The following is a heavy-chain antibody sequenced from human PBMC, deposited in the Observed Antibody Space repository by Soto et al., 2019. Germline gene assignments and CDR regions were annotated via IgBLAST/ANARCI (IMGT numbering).Heavy chain of an antibody. CDR3: AKGRGNNWSFDY. CDR2: ISGSGGTA. Sequence: EVQLLESGGGSVQPGGSLRLSCAASGFTFSSYAMHWVRRPPGKGLEWVSSISGSGGTAYYADSVKGRFSISRDSLVNTLYLQMNSLTAEDTAVYYCAKGRGNNWSFDYWGQGTLVNVSP. D-gene: IGHD1-20*01. J-gene: IGHJ4*02. V-gene: IGHV3-23*01. CDR1: GFTFSSYA.